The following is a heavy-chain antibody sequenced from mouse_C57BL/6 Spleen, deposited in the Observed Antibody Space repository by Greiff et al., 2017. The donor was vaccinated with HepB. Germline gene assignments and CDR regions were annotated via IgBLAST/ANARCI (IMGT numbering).Heavy chain of an antibody. CDR2: ISGGGGNT. J-gene: IGHJ1*03. V-gene: IGHV5-9*01. CDR1: GFTFSSYT. D-gene: IGHD2-1*01. CDR3: ARGDGNWYFDV. Sequence: EVQVVESGGGLVKPGGSLKLSCAASGFTFSSYTMSWVRQTPEKRLEWVATISGGGGNTYYPDSVKGRFTISRDNAKNTLYLQMSSLRSEDTALYYCARGDGNWYFDVWGTGTTVTVSS.